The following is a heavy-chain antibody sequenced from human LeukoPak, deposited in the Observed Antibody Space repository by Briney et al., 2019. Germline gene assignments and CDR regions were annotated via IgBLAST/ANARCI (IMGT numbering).Heavy chain of an antibody. Sequence: GGSLRLSCAASGFTFSNYALHWVRQAPGKGLEWVANVKQDGSEKYYVDSVKGRFTISRDNAKNSLYLQMNSLRAEDTAVYYCAGDLQYGDLFNFDYWGQGTLVTVSS. J-gene: IGHJ4*02. CDR2: VKQDGSEK. CDR1: GFTFSNYA. D-gene: IGHD4-17*01. CDR3: AGDLQYGDLFNFDY. V-gene: IGHV3-7*01.